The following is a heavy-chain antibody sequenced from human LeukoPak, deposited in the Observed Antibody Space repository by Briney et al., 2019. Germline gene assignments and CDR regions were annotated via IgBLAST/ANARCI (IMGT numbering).Heavy chain of an antibody. CDR3: TRGLYGSPGDN. CDR1: GFTFSSYA. V-gene: IGHV3-74*01. J-gene: IGHJ4*02. D-gene: IGHD1-26*01. CDR2: ITSDGSTS. Sequence: GGSLRLSCAASGFTFSSYAMSWVRQAPGKGLLWVSRITSDGSTSDYADSVMGRFTMSRDNAKNTVYLHMNSLGAEDTAVYYCTRGLYGSPGDNWGQGTLVTVSS.